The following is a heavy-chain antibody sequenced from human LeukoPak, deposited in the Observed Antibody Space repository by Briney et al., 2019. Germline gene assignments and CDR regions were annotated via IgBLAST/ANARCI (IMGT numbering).Heavy chain of an antibody. J-gene: IGHJ4*02. D-gene: IGHD6-13*01. CDR1: GYTFTKYY. V-gene: IGHV1-46*01. CDR3: ARDLGSSSWIPGYFDY. CDR2: VNPSDGAT. Sequence: GASVKVSCKASGYTFTKYYIRWVRQAPGQGLEWMGMVNPSDGATTYAQRFQGRVIMTRDMSTTTVYMELSSLRSEDTAVYYCARDLGSSSWIPGYFDYWGQGTLVTVSS.